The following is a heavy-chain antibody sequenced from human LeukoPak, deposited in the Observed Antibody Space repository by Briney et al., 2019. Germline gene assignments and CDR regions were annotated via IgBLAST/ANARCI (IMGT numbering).Heavy chain of an antibody. D-gene: IGHD6-19*01. V-gene: IGHV4-39*07. CDR1: GGSISSSSYY. CDR2: IYYSGST. Sequence: SETLSLTCTVSGGSISSSSYYWGWIRQPPGTGLEWIGSIYYSGSTYYNPSLKSRVTISVDTSKNQFSLKLSSVTAADTAVYYCASKRSGWYYFDDYWGQGTLVTVSS. CDR3: ASKRSGWYYFDDY. J-gene: IGHJ4*02.